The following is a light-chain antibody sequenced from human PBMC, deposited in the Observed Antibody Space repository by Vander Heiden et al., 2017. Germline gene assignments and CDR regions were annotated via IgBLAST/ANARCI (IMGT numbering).Light chain of an antibody. CDR2: NNY. J-gene: IGLJ3*02. V-gene: IGLV1-44*01. CDR1: GSTIGRNT. CDR3: ATWDDSLNGWL. Sequence: QSIVTQSPSASGTPGQRVTTSCSGSGSTIGRNTSNCYQQFPGRAPKLLIYNNYKRPSGVPDRFSGSRSGTSASLAISGRQPEDEADYYGATWDDSLNGWLFGGGTRLTVL.